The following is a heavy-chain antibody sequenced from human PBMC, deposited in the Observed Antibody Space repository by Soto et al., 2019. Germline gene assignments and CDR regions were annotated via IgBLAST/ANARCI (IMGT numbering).Heavy chain of an antibody. CDR2: ISYDGSNK. J-gene: IGHJ4*02. CDR1: GFTFSSYG. D-gene: IGHD3-3*01. V-gene: IGHV3-30*18. CDR3: AKARDHYYDFGSGYYSALGD. Sequence: QVQLVESGGGVVQPGRSLRLSCAASGFTFSSYGMHWVRQAPGKGLEWVAVISYDGSNKYYADSVKGRFTISRDNSKNTLYLQMNSLRAEDTAVYYCAKARDHYYDFGSGYYSALGDWGQGTLVTVSS.